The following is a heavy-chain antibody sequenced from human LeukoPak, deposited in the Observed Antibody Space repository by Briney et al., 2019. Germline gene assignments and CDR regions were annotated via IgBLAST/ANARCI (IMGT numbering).Heavy chain of an antibody. Sequence: GGSLRLSCAASGFTFSTYAMNWVRQAPGKGLEWASGISGSGGSTWYADSVKGRFTISGDNSKNTLYLQMNRLRAEDTATYYCAKYRTGPPYGLDVWGQGTTVTVSS. CDR2: ISGSGGST. D-gene: IGHD1-26*01. CDR1: GFTFSTYA. CDR3: AKYRTGPPYGLDV. V-gene: IGHV3-23*01. J-gene: IGHJ6*02.